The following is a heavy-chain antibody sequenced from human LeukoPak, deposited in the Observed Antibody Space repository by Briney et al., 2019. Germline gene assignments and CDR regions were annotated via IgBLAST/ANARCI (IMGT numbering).Heavy chain of an antibody. V-gene: IGHV3-7*03. CDR3: ARSGLRTYYFDY. D-gene: IGHD4-17*01. CDR1: GFTFRDYW. Sequence: GGSLRLSCAASGFTFRDYWMNWVRQAPGRGLEWVANINQDGSETHYVDSVKGRFIFSRDSARNSLYLQMNSLRAEDTAVYYCARSGLRTYYFDYWGQGTLVTVSS. CDR2: INQDGSET. J-gene: IGHJ4*02.